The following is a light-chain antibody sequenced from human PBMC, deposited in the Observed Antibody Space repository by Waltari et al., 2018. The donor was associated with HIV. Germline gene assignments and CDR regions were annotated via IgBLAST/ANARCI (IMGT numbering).Light chain of an antibody. CDR1: QTIGTY. V-gene: IGKV1-39*01. CDR2: SAS. CDR3: QQSYTTPRT. Sequence: VTQSPSSLSASVGDGVTVTCRASQTIGTYLNWYQQVPGEAPKLLIYSASNLQSGVPSRFSGSGYGTDFSLTISSLEPEDFAVYYCQQSYTTPRTFGQGTKVEIK. J-gene: IGKJ1*01.